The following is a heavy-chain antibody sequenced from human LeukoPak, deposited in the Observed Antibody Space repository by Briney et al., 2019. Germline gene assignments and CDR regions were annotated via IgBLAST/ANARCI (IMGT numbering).Heavy chain of an antibody. CDR2: ISGSSSFI. J-gene: IGHJ4*02. V-gene: IGHV3-21*01. Sequence: PGGYLRLSCAASEFTFSSYGMYWVRQAPGKGLEGVSFISGSSSFIYYADSVKGRFTISRDNTKNSLYLQMNSLRAEDTAVYYCARGPNNYSLDYWGQGTLVTVSS. CDR1: EFTFSSYG. CDR3: ARGPNNYSLDY. D-gene: IGHD1-20*01.